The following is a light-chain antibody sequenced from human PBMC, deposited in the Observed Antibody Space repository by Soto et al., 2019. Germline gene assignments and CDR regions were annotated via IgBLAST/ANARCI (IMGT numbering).Light chain of an antibody. CDR1: QTIITY. Sequence: DIQMTQSPSSLSASVGDRVSITCRASQTIITYLNWYQQKPGKAPKLLISAASNLQSRVPSRFSGSGSETEFTLTISSVQPEDFATYYCQQSYSTPRTFGQGTKLEIK. CDR2: AAS. CDR3: QQSYSTPRT. V-gene: IGKV1-39*01. J-gene: IGKJ2*01.